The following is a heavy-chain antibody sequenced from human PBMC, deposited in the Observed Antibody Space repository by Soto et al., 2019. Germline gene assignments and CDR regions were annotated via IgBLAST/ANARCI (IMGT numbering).Heavy chain of an antibody. CDR3: ASVGYCSTTTCPPA. J-gene: IGHJ4*02. Sequence: VGSLRLSCAASWLTVSTNYMTWVRQAPGKGLEWVSVIYRGGNTYHADSVQGRFSISRDNSKNTVDLQMNNLRAKDTAMYYCASVGYCSTTTCPPAWGQGTLVTVSS. D-gene: IGHD2-2*01. CDR2: IYRGGNT. V-gene: IGHV3-53*01. CDR1: WLTVSTNY.